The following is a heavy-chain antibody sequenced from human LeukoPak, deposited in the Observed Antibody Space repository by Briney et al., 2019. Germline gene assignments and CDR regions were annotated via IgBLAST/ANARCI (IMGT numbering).Heavy chain of an antibody. Sequence: GGSLRLSCAASGFTFSSYWMSWVRQAPGKGLEWVANIKQDGSEKYYVDSVKGRFTISRDNAKNSLYLQMNSLRAEDTAVYYCARDLSGSEARGFYFDNWGQGALVTVFS. CDR1: GFTFSSYW. J-gene: IGHJ4*02. CDR2: IKQDGSEK. CDR3: ARDLSGSEARGFYFDN. D-gene: IGHD3-22*01. V-gene: IGHV3-7*01.